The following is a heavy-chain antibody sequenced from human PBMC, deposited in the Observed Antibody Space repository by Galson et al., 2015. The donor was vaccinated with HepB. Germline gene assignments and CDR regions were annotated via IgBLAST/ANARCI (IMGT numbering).Heavy chain of an antibody. J-gene: IGHJ4*01. CDR1: GFTFSTSA. Sequence: SLRLSCAASGFTFSTSAMHWVRQAPGKGLEWVGLVSYDGSKRYYSDSLKGRFTISRDNSNNTLYLQMDSLRVEDTAIYHCARDPSFDCPSSNCYGGRLTGWCQGTLVYVSS. CDR3: ARDPSFDCPSSNCYGGRLTG. V-gene: IGHV3-30*14. CDR2: VSYDGSKR. D-gene: IGHD2/OR15-2a*01.